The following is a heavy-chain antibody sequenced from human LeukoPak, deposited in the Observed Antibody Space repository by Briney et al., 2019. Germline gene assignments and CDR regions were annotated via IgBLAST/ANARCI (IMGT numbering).Heavy chain of an antibody. V-gene: IGHV3-53*01. Sequence: GGSLRLSCAASGFTVSSKYMSWVRQAPGKGLEWVSVVYSGGSIYYTDSVKGRLTISRDNSKNTLYLQMNSLSAEDTAVYYCARILWFGVDDYCYGMDVWGQGTTVTVSS. CDR1: GFTVSSKY. CDR3: ARILWFGVDDYCYGMDV. J-gene: IGHJ6*02. CDR2: VYSGGSI. D-gene: IGHD3-10*01.